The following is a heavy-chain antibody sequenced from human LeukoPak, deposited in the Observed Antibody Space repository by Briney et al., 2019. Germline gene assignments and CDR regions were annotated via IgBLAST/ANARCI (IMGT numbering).Heavy chain of an antibody. Sequence: SGTLSLTCAVSGASISSGSWWSWVRQPPGKGLEWIGDIFNSGITNYNPSLKSRVTISIDKSKNQFSLKLTSVTAADTAVYYCASPSGASTWWGQGSLVTVSS. V-gene: IGHV4-4*02. CDR3: ASPSGASTW. J-gene: IGHJ4*02. D-gene: IGHD2-15*01. CDR1: GASISSGSW. CDR2: IFNSGIT.